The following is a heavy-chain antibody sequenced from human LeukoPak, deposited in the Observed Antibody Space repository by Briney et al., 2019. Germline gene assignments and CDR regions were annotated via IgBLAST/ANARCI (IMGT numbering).Heavy chain of an antibody. CDR1: GFTFSGHA. D-gene: IGHD4/OR15-4a*01. J-gene: IGHJ4*02. CDR2: IDISGDST. Sequence: GGSLRLSCVVSGFTFSGHAMCWVRQAPGRGLEWVSSIDISGDSTSYAASVKGRFTISRDNSKNTLLLQMDSLRAEDSAIYYCANEIRPNDYWGQGTLVTVSS. CDR3: ANEIRPNDY. V-gene: IGHV3-23*05.